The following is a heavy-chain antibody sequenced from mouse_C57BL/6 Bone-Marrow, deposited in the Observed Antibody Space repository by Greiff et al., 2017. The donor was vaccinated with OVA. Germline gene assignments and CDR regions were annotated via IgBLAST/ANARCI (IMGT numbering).Heavy chain of an antibody. CDR3: TAYGY. J-gene: IGHJ2*01. CDR1: GFNIKDDY. CDR2: IAPETGDT. D-gene: IGHD1-1*01. V-gene: IGHV14-4*01. Sequence: VQLKQSGAELVRPGASVKLSCTASGFNIKDDYMHWVKQRPEQGLEWIGWIAPETGDTEYASKFQGKSTITASPTSNTAYLELSSLTSKDTAVYYGTAYGYWGQGSTVTVSS.